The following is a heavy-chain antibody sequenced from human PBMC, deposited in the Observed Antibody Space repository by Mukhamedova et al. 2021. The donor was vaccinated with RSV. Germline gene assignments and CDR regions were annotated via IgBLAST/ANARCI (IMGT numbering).Heavy chain of an antibody. Sequence: VEWVSYISSSSSTIYYADSVKGRFTISRDNAKNSLYLQMNSLRDEDTAVYYCARVLYGRWYFDLWGRGTLVTVSS. CDR2: ISSSSSTI. D-gene: IGHD4-17*01. J-gene: IGHJ2*01. V-gene: IGHV3-48*02. CDR3: ARVLYGRWYFDL.